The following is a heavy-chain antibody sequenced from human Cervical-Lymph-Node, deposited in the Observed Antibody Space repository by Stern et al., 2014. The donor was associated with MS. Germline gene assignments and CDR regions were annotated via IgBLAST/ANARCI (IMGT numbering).Heavy chain of an antibody. D-gene: IGHD6-13*01. CDR3: VRDQGGIAGS. CDR1: GGTFSSIE. J-gene: IGHJ4*02. V-gene: IGHV1-69*01. Sequence: QVQLVESGAEVKRPGSSMKVSCKASGGTFSSIELSWVRQSPGQGLEWLGGISTMFGTTNYAQKVQGRVTIIADESTSTVNMEMSSLRSEDTAVYYCVRDQGGIAGSWGQGTLVTVSS. CDR2: ISTMFGTT.